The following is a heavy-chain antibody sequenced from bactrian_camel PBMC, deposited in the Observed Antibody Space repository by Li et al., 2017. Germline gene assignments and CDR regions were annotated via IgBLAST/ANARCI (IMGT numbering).Heavy chain of an antibody. CDR2: ILMSGSGA. CDR3: AAGGSWTFVPRQQLSPRTYDN. Sequence: VQLVESGGGLVQPGGSLTLTCTVFGLTFRAYDMSWVRQAPRKGLEWVATILMSGSGAHYPDSVKGRFTISRDNAKKMIELQMNDLKPEDTGMYYCAAGGSWTFVPRQQLSPRTYDNWGQGTQVTVS. CDR1: GLTFRAYD. D-gene: IGHD2*01. J-gene: IGHJ4*01. V-gene: IGHV3S40*01.